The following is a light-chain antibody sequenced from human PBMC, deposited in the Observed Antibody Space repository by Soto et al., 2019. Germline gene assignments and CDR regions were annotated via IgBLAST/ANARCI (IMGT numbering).Light chain of an antibody. Sequence: EIVLTQSPGTLSLSPGDGATLSYRASQTVGSSFLGWYQQKPGQAPRLIMYGASNRATGIPDRFTGRGSGTDFTLTISRLDPEDFAVYYCHHYGGSQYTFGQGTKLEI. V-gene: IGKV3-20*01. CDR1: QTVGSSF. CDR3: HHYGGSQYT. CDR2: GAS. J-gene: IGKJ2*01.